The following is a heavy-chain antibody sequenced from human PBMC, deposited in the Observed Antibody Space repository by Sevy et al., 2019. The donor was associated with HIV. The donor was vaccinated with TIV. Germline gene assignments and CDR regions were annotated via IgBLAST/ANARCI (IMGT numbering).Heavy chain of an antibody. CDR2: INHSGST. J-gene: IGHJ4*02. CDR1: GGSFSGYY. D-gene: IGHD3-3*01. Sequence: SETLSLTCAVYGGSFSGYYWSWIRQPPGKGLEWIGEINHSGSTNYNPSLKSRVTISVDTSKNQFSLKLSSVTAADTAVYYCARGRGAYDFWSGPNRLYYFGYWGQGTLVTVSS. CDR3: ARGRGAYDFWSGPNRLYYFGY. V-gene: IGHV4-34*01.